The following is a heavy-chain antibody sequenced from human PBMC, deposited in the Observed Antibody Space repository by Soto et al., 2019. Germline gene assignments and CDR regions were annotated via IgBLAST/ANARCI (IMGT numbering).Heavy chain of an antibody. CDR2: ISYSGST. Sequence: QVQLQESGPGLVKPSQTLSLTCTVSGGSISSGGYYWSWIRQHPGKGLEWIGHISYSGSTYYNPSLKSRVTYSVDTSENQLSLKLSAVTAADTAVYCCARATFYDIFTAYYSLFDYWGQGTLVTVSS. V-gene: IGHV4-31*03. CDR1: GGSISSGGYY. D-gene: IGHD3-9*01. J-gene: IGHJ4*02. CDR3: ARATFYDIFTAYYSLFDY.